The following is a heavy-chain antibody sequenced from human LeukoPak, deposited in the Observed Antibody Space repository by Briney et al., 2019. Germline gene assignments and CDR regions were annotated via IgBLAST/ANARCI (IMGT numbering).Heavy chain of an antibody. D-gene: IGHD5-24*01. Sequence: ASMKVSCKASGYTFTSYYFHWVRQAPGQGLEWIGLFNPSGGSTAYSWKFQGRVTMTGDTSTSTVYMELSSLRSQDTAVYYCAREFTEMATISGLDLWGQGTLVTVSS. CDR1: GYTFTSYY. CDR2: FNPSGGST. CDR3: AREFTEMATISGLDL. V-gene: IGHV1-46*01. J-gene: IGHJ5*02.